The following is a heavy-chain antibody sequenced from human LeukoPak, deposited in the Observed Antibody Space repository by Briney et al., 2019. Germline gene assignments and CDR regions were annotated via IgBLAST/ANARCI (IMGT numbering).Heavy chain of an antibody. CDR1: GFTFSSCA. V-gene: IGHV3-23*01. CDR2: ISGSGDNT. D-gene: IGHD6-19*01. CDR3: AKGIGLAVAGLHY. J-gene: IGHJ4*02. Sequence: GGSLRLSCGASGFTFSSCAMTWVRQAPGKGPEWVSAISGSGDNTYYADSVKGRFTISRDNSKTTLNLQMNSLRAEDTAVYYCAKGIGLAVAGLHYWGQGTLVTVSS.